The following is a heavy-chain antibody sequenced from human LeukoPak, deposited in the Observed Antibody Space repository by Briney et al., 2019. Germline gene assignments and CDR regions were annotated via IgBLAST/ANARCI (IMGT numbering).Heavy chain of an antibody. D-gene: IGHD3-3*01. CDR3: AFFSNYFDF. CDR1: GFTFSAYA. CDR2: ISASSDST. Sequence: PGGSLRLSCAASGFTFSAYAMSWVRQAPGKGLEWVSAISASSDSTYYADSVKGRFTIPRDNSKNTLYLQMNSLRAEDTAVYYCAFFSNYFDFWGQGTLVTVSS. V-gene: IGHV3-23*01. J-gene: IGHJ4*02.